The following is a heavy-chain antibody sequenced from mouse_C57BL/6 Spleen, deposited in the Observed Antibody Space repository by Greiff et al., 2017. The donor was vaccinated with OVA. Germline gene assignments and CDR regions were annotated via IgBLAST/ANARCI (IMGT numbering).Heavy chain of an antibody. CDR1: GYTFTSYW. Sequence: QVQLQQPGAELVRPGSSVKLSCKASGYTFTSYWMHWVKQRPIQGLEWIGNIDPSDSETHYNQKFKDKATLTVDKSSSTAYMQRRSLTSEDSAVYYCARTYDYDGAMDYWGQGTSVTVSS. D-gene: IGHD2-4*01. V-gene: IGHV1-52*01. CDR2: IDPSDSET. CDR3: ARTYDYDGAMDY. J-gene: IGHJ4*01.